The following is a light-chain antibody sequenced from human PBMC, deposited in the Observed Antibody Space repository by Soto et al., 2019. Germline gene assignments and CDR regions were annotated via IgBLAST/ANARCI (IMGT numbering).Light chain of an antibody. CDR1: SSDVGGYNY. CDR2: AVS. J-gene: IGLJ2*01. V-gene: IGLV2-14*01. CDR3: SSYTSSTSVA. Sequence: QSALTQPASVSGSPGQSITISCTGTSSDVGGYNYVSWYQQHPGKAPKLIIYAVSNRPSGVSHRFSGSKSGNTASLAISGLQAEDEAEYYRSSYTSSTSVAFGGGTKLTVL.